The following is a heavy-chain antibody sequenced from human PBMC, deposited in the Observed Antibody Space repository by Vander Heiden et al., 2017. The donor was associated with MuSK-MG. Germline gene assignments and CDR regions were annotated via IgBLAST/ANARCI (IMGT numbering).Heavy chain of an antibody. D-gene: IGHD2-15*01. J-gene: IGHJ3*02. Sequence: EVQLVESGGGLVQPGRSLRLSCEASGFTFDNYAMHWVRQAPGKGLEWVSGISWNSGSIGYADSVKGRFTISRDNAKNSLYLQMNSLRAEDMALYFCAKDDSPRGGALDTWGHGTMGTVSS. V-gene: IGHV3-9*03. CDR1: GFTFDNYA. CDR3: AKDDSPRGGALDT. CDR2: ISWNSGSI.